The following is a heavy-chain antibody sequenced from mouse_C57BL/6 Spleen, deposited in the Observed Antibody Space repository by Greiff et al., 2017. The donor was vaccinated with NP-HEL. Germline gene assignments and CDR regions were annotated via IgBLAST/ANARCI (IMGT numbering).Heavy chain of an antibody. V-gene: IGHV2-6-1*01. CDR1: GFSLTSYG. CDR2: IWSDGST. CDR3: ARHEGDYYGSSPWFAY. D-gene: IGHD1-1*01. Sequence: QVQPKESGPGLVAPSQSLSITCTVSGFSLTSYGVHWVRQPPGKGLEWLVVIWSDGSTTYNSALKSRLSISKDNSKSQVFLKMNSLQTDDTAMYYCARHEGDYYGSSPWFAYWGQGTLVTVSA. J-gene: IGHJ3*01.